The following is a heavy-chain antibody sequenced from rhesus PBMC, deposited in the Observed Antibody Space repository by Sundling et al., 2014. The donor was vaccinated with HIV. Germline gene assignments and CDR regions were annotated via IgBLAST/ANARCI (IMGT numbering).Heavy chain of an antibody. V-gene: IGHV4-81*01. Sequence: QVQLQESGPGLVKPSETLSLTCAVSGGSIGGYYWSWIRQPPGKGLEWIGNIDGNIAGTNYNPSLKSRVTISKDTSKNQFSLNLITVTAADTAVYYCARAPLGTRYYLDYWGQGVLVSVSS. CDR3: ARAPLGTRYYLDY. D-gene: IGHD2-2*01. CDR2: IDGNIAGT. CDR1: GGSIGGYY. J-gene: IGHJ4*01.